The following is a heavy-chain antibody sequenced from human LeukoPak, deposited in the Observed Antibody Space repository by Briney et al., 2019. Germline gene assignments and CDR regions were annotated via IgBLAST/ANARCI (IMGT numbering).Heavy chain of an antibody. CDR2: MNPNSANT. Sequence: ASVKVSCKASGYTFTNYDINWVRQATGQGLEWMGWMNPNSANTGYAQKFQGRVTMTRNTSISTAHMELSSLRSEDTAVYYCARVNCSSTSCRSKFLDYWGQGTLVTVSS. D-gene: IGHD2-2*01. V-gene: IGHV1-8*01. J-gene: IGHJ4*02. CDR3: ARVNCSSTSCRSKFLDY. CDR1: GYTFTNYD.